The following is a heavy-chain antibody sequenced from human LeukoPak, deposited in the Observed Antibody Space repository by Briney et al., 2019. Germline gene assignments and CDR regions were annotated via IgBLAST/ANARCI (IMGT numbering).Heavy chain of an antibody. V-gene: IGHV3-66*01. CDR2: IYSGGST. CDR3: ARSPYSSSWYPAEYFQH. J-gene: IGHJ1*01. D-gene: IGHD6-13*01. CDR1: GFTVSSNY. Sequence: GGSLRLSCAASGFTVSSNYMRWVRQAPGKGLEWVSVIYSGGSTYYADSVKGRFTISRDNSKNTLYLQMNSLRAEDTAVYYCARSPYSSSWYPAEYFQHWGQGTLVTVSS.